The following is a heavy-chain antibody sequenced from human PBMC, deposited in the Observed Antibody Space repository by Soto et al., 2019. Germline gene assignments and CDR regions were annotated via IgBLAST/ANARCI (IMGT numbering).Heavy chain of an antibody. J-gene: IGHJ4*02. CDR2: IYYSGST. CDR3: ARGVATRYYFDY. CDR1: GGSISSYY. V-gene: IGHV4-59*01. D-gene: IGHD5-12*01. Sequence: SETLSLTCTVSGGSISSYYWSWIRQPPGKGLEWIGYIYYSGSTNYNPSRKSRVTISVDTSKNQFSLKLSSVTAADTAVYYCARGVATRYYFDYWAQGTLVTVSS.